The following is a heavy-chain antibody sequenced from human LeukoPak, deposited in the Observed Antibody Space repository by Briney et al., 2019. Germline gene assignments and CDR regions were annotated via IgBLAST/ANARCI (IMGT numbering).Heavy chain of an antibody. J-gene: IGHJ6*02. V-gene: IGHV1-46*01. CDR3: ARKYYDFWSGYYGAYGMDV. D-gene: IGHD3-3*01. Sequence: ASVKVSCKASGYTFTSQYVHWVRQAPGRGLEWMGIINPSGGSTRYAQKFQGRVTMTRNTSISTAYMELSSLRSEDTAVYYCARKYYDFWSGYYGAYGMDVWGQGTTVTVSS. CDR2: INPSGGST. CDR1: GYTFTSQY.